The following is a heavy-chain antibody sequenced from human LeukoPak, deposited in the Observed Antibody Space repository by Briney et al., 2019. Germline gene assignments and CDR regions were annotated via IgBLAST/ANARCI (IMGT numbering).Heavy chain of an antibody. CDR2: ISAYNGNT. J-gene: IGHJ6*03. D-gene: IGHD1/OR15-1a*01. V-gene: IGHV1-18*01. Sequence: ASVKVSCKASGYTFTSYGISWVRQAPGQGLEWMGWISAYNGNTNYAQKLQGRVTMTTDTSTSTAYMELRSLRSDDTAVYYCARVVPAQQNKHYYYYYYMDVWGKGTTVTVSS. CDR1: GYTFTSYG. CDR3: ARVVPAQQNKHYYYYYYMDV.